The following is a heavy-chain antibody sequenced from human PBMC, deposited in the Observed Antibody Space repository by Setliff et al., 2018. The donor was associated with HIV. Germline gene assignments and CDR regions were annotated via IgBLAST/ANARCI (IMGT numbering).Heavy chain of an antibody. D-gene: IGHD6-19*01. CDR3: ARRRSSGWYHYFDY. V-gene: IGHV4-4*02. CDR1: GGSISNSNW. Sequence: PSETLSLTCAVSGGSISNSNWWSWVRQPPGKGLEWIGTIYYSGSTYYNPSLKSRVTISVDTSKNQFSLKLSSVTAADTAVYYCARRRSSGWYHYFDYWGQGTLVTVSS. J-gene: IGHJ4*02. CDR2: IYYSGST.